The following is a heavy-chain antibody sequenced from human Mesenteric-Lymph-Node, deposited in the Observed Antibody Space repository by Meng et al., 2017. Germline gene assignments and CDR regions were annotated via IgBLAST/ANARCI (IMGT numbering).Heavy chain of an antibody. D-gene: IGHD3-22*01. V-gene: IGHV3-30*04. CDR3: ARGGDSSGYYYSDY. Sequence: GGSLRLSCAASGFTFSSYAMHWVRQAPGKGLEWVAVISYDGSNKYYADSVKGRFTISRDNSKNTLYLQMNSLGAEDTAVYYCARGGDSSGYYYSDYWGQGTLVTVSS. CDR1: GFTFSSYA. J-gene: IGHJ4*02. CDR2: ISYDGSNK.